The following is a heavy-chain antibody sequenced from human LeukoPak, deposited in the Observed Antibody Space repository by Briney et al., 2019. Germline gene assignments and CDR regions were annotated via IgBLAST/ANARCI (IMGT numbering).Heavy chain of an antibody. Sequence: SETLSLTCTVSGGSISSHYWSWIRQPAGKGLEWIGRIYTSGSTNYNPSLKSRVTMSVDTSKNQFSLKLSSVTAADTAVYYCARAIDYSNYEGDYYYYYYMDAWGKGTTVTVSS. CDR2: IYTSGST. CDR1: GGSISSHY. J-gene: IGHJ6*03. D-gene: IGHD4-11*01. CDR3: ARAIDYSNYEGDYYYYYYMDA. V-gene: IGHV4-4*07.